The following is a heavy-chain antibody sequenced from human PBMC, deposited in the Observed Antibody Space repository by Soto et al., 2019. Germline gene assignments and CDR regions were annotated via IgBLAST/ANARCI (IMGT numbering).Heavy chain of an antibody. CDR2: ISYDGSNK. CDR3: ARDQRRVAATLNYYYYGMDV. J-gene: IGHJ6*02. V-gene: IGHV3-30-3*01. CDR1: GFTFSSYA. Sequence: GSLRLSCAASGFTFSSYAMHWVRQAPGKGLEWVAVISYDGSNKYYADPVKGRFTISRDNSKNTLYLQMNSLRAEDTAVYYCARDQRRVAATLNYYYYGMDVWGQGTTVTVSS. D-gene: IGHD2-15*01.